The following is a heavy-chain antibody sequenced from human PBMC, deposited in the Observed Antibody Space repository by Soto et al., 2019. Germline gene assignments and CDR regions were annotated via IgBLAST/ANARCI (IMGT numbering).Heavy chain of an antibody. CDR3: ARDDVDTAMPYGMDV. J-gene: IGHJ6*02. CDR1: GGTFSSYA. CDR2: IIPIFGTA. V-gene: IGHV1-69*12. D-gene: IGHD5-18*01. Sequence: QVQLVQSGAEVKKPGSSVKVSCKASGGTFSSYAISWVRQAPGQGLEWMGGIIPIFGTANYAQKFQGRVTITADESTGTAYMERSSLRSEDTAVYYCARDDVDTAMPYGMDVWGQGTTVTVSS.